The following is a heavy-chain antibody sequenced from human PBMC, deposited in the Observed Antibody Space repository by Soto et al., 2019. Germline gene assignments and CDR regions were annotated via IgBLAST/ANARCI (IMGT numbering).Heavy chain of an antibody. V-gene: IGHV4-4*02. J-gene: IGHJ5*02. CDR3: AREIVTAGGNNYFDP. D-gene: IGHD2-21*02. CDR2: VYHTGDT. Sequence: SETLSLTCGVSGGTVASSHWWSWVRQSPGRGLEWIGNVYHTGDTNFNPSLQSRVTFSVDKSNNQFSLRLTPVTAADTAVYFCAREIVTAGGNNYFDPWGPGTLVTVSS. CDR1: GGTVASSHW.